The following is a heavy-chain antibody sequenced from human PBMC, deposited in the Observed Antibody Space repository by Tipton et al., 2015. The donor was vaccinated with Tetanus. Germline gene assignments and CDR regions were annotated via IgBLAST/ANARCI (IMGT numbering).Heavy chain of an antibody. CDR3: ARGRGLGPHEYFKH. CDR1: GYTFTHYG. V-gene: IGHV1-18*01. D-gene: IGHD3/OR15-3a*01. J-gene: IGHJ4*02. Sequence: QLVQSGAEVKKPGASVKVSCKASGYTFTHYGVNWVRQAPGQGLEWMGWISPFNENVNYAEKFQGRLTMTTDRSTATVYMDLRSLRSDDTAVYYCARGRGLGPHEYFKHWGQRTLVTVSS. CDR2: ISPFNENV.